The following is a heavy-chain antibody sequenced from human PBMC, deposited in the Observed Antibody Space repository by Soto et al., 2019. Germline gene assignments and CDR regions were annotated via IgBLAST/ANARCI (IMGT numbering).Heavy chain of an antibody. CDR3: ARDKRKPPVLRGAIDY. V-gene: IGHV3-11*01. D-gene: IGHD2-8*01. CDR1: GFTFSDYY. CDR2: ISTSGSTI. J-gene: IGHJ4*02. Sequence: PXGCLRLAYSASGFTFSDYYMGWIRQAPGKGLVWLAYISTSGSTINYADSVKGRFTISRDNAKNSLYLQMDSLRAEDTAVYYCARDKRKPPVLRGAIDYWGQGTLVTVSS.